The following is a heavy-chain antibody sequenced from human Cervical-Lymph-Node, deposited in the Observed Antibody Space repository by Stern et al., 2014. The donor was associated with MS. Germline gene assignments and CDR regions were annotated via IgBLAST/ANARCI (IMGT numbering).Heavy chain of an antibody. CDR1: GFTFSEYY. Sequence: VHLVESGGGLVKPGGSLRLSCAASGFTFSEYYMSWIRQASGKGLEWVSYISSSCSTIYYADSVKGRFTISRDNVKNSLSLQMNSLRAEDTAVYYCARKGVGSGDYEFDYWGQGTLVTVSS. CDR2: ISSSCSTI. V-gene: IGHV3-11*01. CDR3: ARKGVGSGDYEFDY. J-gene: IGHJ4*02. D-gene: IGHD4-17*01.